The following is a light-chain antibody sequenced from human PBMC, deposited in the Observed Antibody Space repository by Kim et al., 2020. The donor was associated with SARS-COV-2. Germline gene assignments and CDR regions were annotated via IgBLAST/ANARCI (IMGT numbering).Light chain of an antibody. V-gene: IGLV6-57*01. CDR2: EDN. CDR3: RSYGSSSKGV. CDR1: SGSIASNY. J-gene: IGLJ3*02. Sequence: NFMLTQPHSVSESPGKTVTISCTRSSGSIASNYVQWYQQRPGSSPTTVIYEDNQRPSGVPDRFSGSIDSSSNSASLTISGLKTEDEADYYCRSYGSSSKGVFGGGTQLTVL.